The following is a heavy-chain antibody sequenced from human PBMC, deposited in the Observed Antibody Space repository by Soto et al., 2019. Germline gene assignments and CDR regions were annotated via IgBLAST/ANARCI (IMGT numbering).Heavy chain of an antibody. CDR2: ISSSGSTI. V-gene: IGHV3-48*03. CDR3: ARGRPWFDP. J-gene: IGHJ5*02. Sequence: PGGSLRLSCAASGFTFSSYEMNWVRQAPGKWQEWVSYISSSGSTIYYADSVKGRFTISRDDAKNSLYLQMNSLRAEATAVYYCARGRPWFDPWGQGTLVTVSS. CDR1: GFTFSSYE.